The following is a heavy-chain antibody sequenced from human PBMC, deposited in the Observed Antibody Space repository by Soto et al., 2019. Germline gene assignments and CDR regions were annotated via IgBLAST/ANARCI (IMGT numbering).Heavy chain of an antibody. Sequence: PGGSLRLSCAASGFTFDTAEMNLVRQAPGKGLEWGSYISSSGSTIYYADSVKGRFTISRDNAKNSLYLQMNSLRAEDTAVYYCARDRPVYIGMDDYLGQATMVTVS. J-gene: IGHJ4*02. CDR1: GFTFDTAE. CDR3: ARDRPVYIGMDDY. CDR2: ISSSGSTI. D-gene: IGHD5-12*01. V-gene: IGHV3-48*03.